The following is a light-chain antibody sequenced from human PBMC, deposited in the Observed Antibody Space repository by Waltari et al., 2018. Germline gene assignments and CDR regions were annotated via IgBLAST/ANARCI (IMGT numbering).Light chain of an antibody. Sequence: EIVLTQSPGTLSLSLGERATVSCRASQSVSRALAWYQQKPGQDPRLLIHGASTRATGIPDRFSGSGSGTDFSLTISRLEPDDFAVYYCQHYLRLPVTFGQGTTVEI. CDR1: QSVSRA. CDR3: QHYLRLPVT. CDR2: GAS. V-gene: IGKV3-20*01. J-gene: IGKJ1*01.